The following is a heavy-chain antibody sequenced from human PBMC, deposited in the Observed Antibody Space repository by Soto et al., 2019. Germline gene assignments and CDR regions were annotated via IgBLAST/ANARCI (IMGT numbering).Heavy chain of an antibody. J-gene: IGHJ6*04. CDR3: XXXXXXXXXGRCYGIPLDV. CDR2: IQSGGTT. Sequence: EVQLVESGGGLVQPGGSLRLSCAASGFTVSSKYMTWVRQAPGKGLEWVSLIQSGGTTYYADSVKGRFTISRDTSENTLHLQMXXXXXXXXXXXXXXXXXXXXXXGRCYGIPLDVWGKGTTVTVSS. D-gene: IGHD2-15*01. CDR1: GFTVSSKY. V-gene: IGHV3-66*01.